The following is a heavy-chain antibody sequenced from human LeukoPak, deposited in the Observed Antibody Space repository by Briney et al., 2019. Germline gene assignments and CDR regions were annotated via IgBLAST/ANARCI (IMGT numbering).Heavy chain of an antibody. V-gene: IGHV4-38-2*01. J-gene: IGHJ4*02. CDR1: GYSISSGYY. Sequence: SETLSLTCAVSGYSISSGYYWGWIRPPPGKGLEWIGSIYHSGSTYYNPSLKSRVTISVDTYKNQFSLKLSSVTAADTALYYCSRNYYVLLDYWGQGTLVTVSS. CDR2: IYHSGST. D-gene: IGHD3-22*01. CDR3: SRNYYVLLDY.